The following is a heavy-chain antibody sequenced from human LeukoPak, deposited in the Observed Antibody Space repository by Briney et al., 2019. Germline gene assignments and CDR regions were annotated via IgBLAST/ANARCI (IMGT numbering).Heavy chain of an antibody. Sequence: ASVKVSCKASGYTFISYVLNWVRQAPGQGLEWMGWISPYNGNTNYAQKFQDRVTMTTDTSTNTAYMELRSLRSDDTAVYYCARGMQQWLTAGVFDFWGQGTVVTVSS. J-gene: IGHJ4*02. CDR1: GYTFISYV. CDR3: ARGMQQWLTAGVFDF. CDR2: ISPYNGNT. V-gene: IGHV1-18*01. D-gene: IGHD6-19*01.